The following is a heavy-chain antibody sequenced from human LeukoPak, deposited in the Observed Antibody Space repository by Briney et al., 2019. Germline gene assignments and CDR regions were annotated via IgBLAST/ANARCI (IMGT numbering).Heavy chain of an antibody. D-gene: IGHD3-3*01. CDR3: ARHYHSWSAYNY. J-gene: IGHJ4*02. CDR1: GGSINSDYW. CDR2: IYQSGSA. V-gene: IGHV4-4*02. Sequence: SGTLSLTCVVSGGSINSDYWWSWIRQPPGKALEWIGEIYQSGSANYNPSLESRVTISRDRSRNQFSLMLRSVNAADTAVYYCARHYHSWSAYNYWGQGILVTVSS.